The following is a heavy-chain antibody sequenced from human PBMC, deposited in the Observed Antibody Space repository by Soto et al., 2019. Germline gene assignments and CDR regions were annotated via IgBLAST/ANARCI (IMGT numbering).Heavy chain of an antibody. V-gene: IGHV1-69*04. CDR1: GYSFTSYG. Sequence: SVKVSCKASGYSFTSYGISWVRQAPGQGLEWMGRIIPILGIANYAQKFQGRVTITADKSTSTAYMELSSLRSEDTAVYYCARLGSGNKTDYWGQGTLVTVSS. J-gene: IGHJ4*02. CDR3: ARLGSGNKTDY. D-gene: IGHD3-10*01. CDR2: IIPILGIA.